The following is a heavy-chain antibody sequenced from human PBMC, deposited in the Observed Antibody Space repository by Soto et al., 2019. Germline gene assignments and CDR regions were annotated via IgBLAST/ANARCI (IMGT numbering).Heavy chain of an antibody. D-gene: IGHD2-2*01. Sequence: LRLSCAASGFTFSGYVMHWVRQAPGKGLEWVSSISSSSSYIYYADSVKGRFTISRDNAKNSLYLQMNSLRAEDTAVYYCARDRRIVVVPSARGGFDPWGQGTLVS. V-gene: IGHV3-21*01. CDR3: ARDRRIVVVPSARGGFDP. J-gene: IGHJ5*02. CDR1: GFTFSGYV. CDR2: ISSSSSYI.